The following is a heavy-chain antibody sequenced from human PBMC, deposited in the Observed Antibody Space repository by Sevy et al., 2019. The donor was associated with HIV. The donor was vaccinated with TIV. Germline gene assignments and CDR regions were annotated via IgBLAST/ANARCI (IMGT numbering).Heavy chain of an antibody. CDR2: IWYDGSNK. CDR1: GFTFSSYG. V-gene: IGHV3-33*01. J-gene: IGHJ4*02. Sequence: GGSLRLSCAASGFTFSSYGMHWVRQAPGKGLEWVAVIWYDGSNKYYADSVKGRFTISRDNSKNTLYLQMNSLRAKDTAVYYCARDLGAPRRSGYPELDYWGQGTLVTVSS. D-gene: IGHD3-22*01. CDR3: ARDLGAPRRSGYPELDY.